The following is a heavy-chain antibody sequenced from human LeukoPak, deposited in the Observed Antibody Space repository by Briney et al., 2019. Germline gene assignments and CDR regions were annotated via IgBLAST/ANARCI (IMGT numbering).Heavy chain of an antibody. J-gene: IGHJ4*02. CDR3: ARDKDTSAYYSGH. D-gene: IGHD3-22*01. Sequence: SGGSLRLSFAASGFTFSNYAMHWVRQAPGKGLEWVSYISSYSSTIYYADSVKGRFTISRDDAKNSLYLQMNSLGAEDTAVYYCARDKDTSAYYSGHWGQGTLVTVSS. V-gene: IGHV3-48*01. CDR1: GFTFSNYA. CDR2: ISSYSSTI.